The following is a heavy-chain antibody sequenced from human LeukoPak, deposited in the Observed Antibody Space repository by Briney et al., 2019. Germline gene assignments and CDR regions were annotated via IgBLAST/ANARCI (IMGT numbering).Heavy chain of an antibody. J-gene: IGHJ4*02. CDR1: GFTFSSYS. D-gene: IGHD1-7*01. Sequence: GGSLRLSCAASGFTFSSYSMTWVRQAPGKGLEWVSSISSSSGYIYYADSVKGRFTISRDNAKNSLYLQMNSLRAEDTAVYYCARDPTGTTEFSWGQGTLVTVSS. V-gene: IGHV3-21*01. CDR3: ARDPTGTTEFS. CDR2: ISSSSGYI.